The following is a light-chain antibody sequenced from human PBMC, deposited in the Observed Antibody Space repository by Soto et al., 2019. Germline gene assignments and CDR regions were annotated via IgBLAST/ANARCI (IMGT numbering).Light chain of an antibody. CDR3: QQYKSYSPYT. V-gene: IGKV1-5*01. J-gene: IGKJ2*01. CDR1: QSISSW. Sequence: DIQMTQSPSTLSASVGDRVTISCRASQSISSWLAWYQQKPGKAPKLLMSDASSLERGVPSRFSGSGSGTEFTLTISNLQPDDFASYYCQQYKSYSPYTFGQGTKVDIK. CDR2: DAS.